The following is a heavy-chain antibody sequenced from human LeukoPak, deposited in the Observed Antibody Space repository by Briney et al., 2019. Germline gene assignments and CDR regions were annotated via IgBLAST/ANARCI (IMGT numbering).Heavy chain of an antibody. CDR1: GGSFSGYY. CDR2: INHSGST. V-gene: IGHV4-34*01. CDR3: ARTTEGYCRGRSCYSYYYMDV. D-gene: IGHD2-15*01. J-gene: IGHJ6*03. Sequence: SETLSLTCAVYGGSFSGYYWSWVRQPPGKGLEWIGEINHSGSTNYNPSLKSRVTISVDTSKNQFSLKLSSVTAADTAVYYCARTTEGYCRGRSCYSYYYMDVWGKGTTVTVSS.